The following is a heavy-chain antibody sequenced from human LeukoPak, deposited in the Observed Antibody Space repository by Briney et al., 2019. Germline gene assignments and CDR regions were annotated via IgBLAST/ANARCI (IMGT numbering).Heavy chain of an antibody. CDR2: IDWDDDK. CDR1: GFSLSTSGMR. J-gene: IGHJ4*02. Sequence: SGPTLVKPTQTLTLTCTFSGFSLSTSGMRVSWIRQPPGKALEWLARIDWDDDKFYSTSLKTRLTISKDTSKNQVVLTMTNMDPVDTATYYCARNVGYGFYFDYWGQGTLVTVFS. D-gene: IGHD3-16*01. CDR3: ARNVGYGFYFDY. V-gene: IGHV2-70*04.